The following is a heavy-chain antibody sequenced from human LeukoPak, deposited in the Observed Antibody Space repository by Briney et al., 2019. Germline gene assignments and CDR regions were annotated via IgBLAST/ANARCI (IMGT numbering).Heavy chain of an antibody. CDR2: INHSGST. D-gene: IGHD6-19*01. J-gene: IGHJ4*02. CDR3: ARRLGYSSGWSLFDY. Sequence: SETLSLTCAVYGGSFSGYYWSWIRQPPGKGLEWIGGINHSGSTNYNPSLKSRVTISVDTSKNQFSLKLSSVTAADTAVYYCARRLGYSSGWSLFDYWGQGTLVTVSS. CDR1: GGSFSGYY. V-gene: IGHV4-34*01.